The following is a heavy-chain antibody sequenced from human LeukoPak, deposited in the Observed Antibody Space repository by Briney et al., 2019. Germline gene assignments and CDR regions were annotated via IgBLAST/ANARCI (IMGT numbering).Heavy chain of an antibody. V-gene: IGHV4-59*08. D-gene: IGHD4-17*01. CDR1: GGSISSDY. CDR3: ARHPRDYEVYYFDY. Sequence: SETLSLTCTVSGGSISSDYWSWIRQPPGKGLEWIGYIYYSGSTNYNPSLKSRVTISVDTSKNQFSLKLSSVTAADTAVYYCARHPRDYEVYYFDYWGQGTLVTVSS. J-gene: IGHJ4*02. CDR2: IYYSGST.